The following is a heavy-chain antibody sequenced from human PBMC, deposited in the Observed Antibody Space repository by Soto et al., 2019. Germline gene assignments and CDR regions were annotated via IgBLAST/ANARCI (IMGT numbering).Heavy chain of an antibody. CDR3: ARWGTTGGLDV. D-gene: IGHD3-16*01. CDR2: TSYDGTNN. CDR1: GFTFRSYV. Sequence: QVQLVESGGGVVQPGTSLRLSCVGSGFTFRSYVIHWVRQAPGKGLEWVALTSYDGTNNYYGDSVKGRFTISRDNSKNTVDLQMVSLRHEDTSLYYCARWGTTGGLDVWGPGTLVSVSS. J-gene: IGHJ4*02. V-gene: IGHV3-30*19.